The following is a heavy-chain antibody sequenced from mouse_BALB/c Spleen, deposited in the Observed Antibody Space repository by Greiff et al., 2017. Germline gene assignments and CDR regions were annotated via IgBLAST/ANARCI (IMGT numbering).Heavy chain of an antibody. CDR1: GYTFTDYY. Sequence: QVQLQQSGAELARPGASVKLSCKASGYTFTDYYINWVKQRTGQGLEWIGEIYPGSGNTYYNEKFKGKATLTADKSSSTAYMQLSSLTSEDSAVYFCARSYYGLYAMDYWGQGTSVTVSS. CDR3: ARSYYGLYAMDY. D-gene: IGHD1-2*01. CDR2: IYPGSGNT. J-gene: IGHJ4*01. V-gene: IGHV1-77*01.